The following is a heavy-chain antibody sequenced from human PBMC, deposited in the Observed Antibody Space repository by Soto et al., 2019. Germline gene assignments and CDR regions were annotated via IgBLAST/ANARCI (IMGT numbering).Heavy chain of an antibody. D-gene: IGHD3-16*01. V-gene: IGHV3-74*01. Sequence: EVQLVESGGGLVQPGGSLRLSCAASGFTFSNYWMHWVRQAPGKGPVWVSRINTEGSTTNYADSVKGRFTISRDNAKNTLYLQTNSLGAEDTAVYYCARDLGGYASHWGQGTLVTVSS. CDR3: ARDLGGYASH. CDR1: GFTFSNYW. J-gene: IGHJ4*02. CDR2: INTEGSTT.